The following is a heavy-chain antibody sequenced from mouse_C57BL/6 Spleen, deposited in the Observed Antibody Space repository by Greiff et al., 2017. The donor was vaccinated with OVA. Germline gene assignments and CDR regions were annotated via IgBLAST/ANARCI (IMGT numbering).Heavy chain of an antibody. CDR2: FYPGSGSI. CDR1: GYTFTEYT. V-gene: IGHV1-62-2*01. CDR3: ARHEGGPRYSNSFDY. Sequence: VKLQESGAELVKPGASVKLSCKASGYTFTEYTIHWVKQRSGQGLEWIGWFYPGSGSIKYNEKFKDKDTLTADKSSSTVYMEFRRLTSEDSAVYFCARHEGGPRYSNSFDYWGQGTTLTVSS. D-gene: IGHD2-5*01. J-gene: IGHJ2*01.